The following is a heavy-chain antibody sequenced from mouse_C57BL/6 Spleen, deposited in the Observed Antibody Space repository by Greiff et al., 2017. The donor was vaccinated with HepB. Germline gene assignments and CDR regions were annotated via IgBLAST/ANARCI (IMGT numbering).Heavy chain of an antibody. V-gene: IGHV1-55*01. CDR1: GYTFTSYW. CDR2: IYPGSGST. D-gene: IGHD1-1*01. Sequence: QVQLQQPGAELVKPGASVKMSCKASGYTFTSYWITWVKQRPGQGLEWIGDIYPGSGSTNYNEKFKSKATLTVDTSSSTAYMQLSSLTSEDSAVYYCARGSYYYGSSYWYFDVWGTGTTVTVSS. CDR3: ARGSYYYGSSYWYFDV. J-gene: IGHJ1*03.